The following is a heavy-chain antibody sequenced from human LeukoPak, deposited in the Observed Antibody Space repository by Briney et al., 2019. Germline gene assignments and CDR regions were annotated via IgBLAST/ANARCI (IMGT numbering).Heavy chain of an antibody. V-gene: IGHV1-2*02. Sequence: ASVKVSCKASGFTFTDYYVHWVRQAPGQGLEWMGWISPNSDDTRSAQRFQGRVSMTRDTSVSTAYMELSSLTSDDTAIYYCARDDGRLSTNAFDIWGQGTMVTVSS. J-gene: IGHJ3*02. CDR3: ARDDGRLSTNAFDI. CDR2: ISPNSDDT. CDR1: GFTFTDYY. D-gene: IGHD2-2*01.